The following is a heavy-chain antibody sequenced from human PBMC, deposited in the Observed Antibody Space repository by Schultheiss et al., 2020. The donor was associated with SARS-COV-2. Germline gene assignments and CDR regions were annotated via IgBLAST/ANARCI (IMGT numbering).Heavy chain of an antibody. Sequence: GSLRLSCTISGDSLYTYFWSWIRQSPGKGLEWIGEINHSGSTNYNPSLKNRVTISVDTSKNQFSLKLSSVTAADTAVYYCARPRHYYDSSGYDYWGQGTLVTVSS. V-gene: IGHV4-34*01. CDR2: INHSGST. D-gene: IGHD3-22*01. J-gene: IGHJ4*02. CDR1: GDSLYTYF. CDR3: ARPRHYYDSSGYDY.